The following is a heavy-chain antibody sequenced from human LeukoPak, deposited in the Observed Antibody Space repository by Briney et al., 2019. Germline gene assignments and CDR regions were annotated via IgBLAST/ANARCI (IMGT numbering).Heavy chain of an antibody. J-gene: IGHJ4*02. CDR1: GFTFTDYT. CDR2: MSGGGAYI. D-gene: IGHD6-19*01. Sequence: GGSLRLSCAASGFTFTDYTMNWVRQAPGRGLEWVSSMSGGGAYIYYADSVRGRLTISRDNAKNSLYLQMNSLRAEDTAVYYCARAPVAGPCYFDFWGQGALVTVSS. CDR3: ARAPVAGPCYFDF. V-gene: IGHV3-21*01.